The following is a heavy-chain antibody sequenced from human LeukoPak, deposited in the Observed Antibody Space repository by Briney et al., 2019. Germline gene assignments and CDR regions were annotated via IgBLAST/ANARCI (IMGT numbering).Heavy chain of an antibody. J-gene: IGHJ4*02. V-gene: IGHV1-2*06. D-gene: IGHD3-22*01. CDR2: INPNSGGT. CDR1: GYTFTGYY. Sequence: ASVKVSCKASGYTFTGYYMHWVRQAPGQGLEWMGRINPNSGGTNYAQKFQGRVTMTRDTSISTAYMELSRLRSDDTAVYYCARVYYDSSGYYRIDYWGQGALVTVSS. CDR3: ARVYYDSSGYYRIDY.